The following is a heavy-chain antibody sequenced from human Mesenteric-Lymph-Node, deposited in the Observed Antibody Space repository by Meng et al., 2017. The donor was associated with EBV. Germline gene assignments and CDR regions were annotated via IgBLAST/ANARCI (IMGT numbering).Heavy chain of an antibody. J-gene: IGHJ2*01. CDR1: CGFFRSYY. CDR3: ARDAGGDYWYFDL. CDR2: IYDSEST. D-gene: IGHD4-17*01. Sequence: LLQEAARRLVKTPTDLLLLCCVSCGFFRSYYWSSVGQSPGKGLKWIGYIYDSESTDYNPSLKSRVTISVDTSKNQFSLKLNTVTAADTAVYYCARDAGGDYWYFDLWGRGTLVTVSS. V-gene: IGHV4-59*01.